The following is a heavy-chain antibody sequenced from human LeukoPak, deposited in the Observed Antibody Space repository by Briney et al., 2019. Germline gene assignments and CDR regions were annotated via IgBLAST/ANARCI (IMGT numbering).Heavy chain of an antibody. CDR1: GFTFSDYS. Sequence: GGSLRLSCAASGFTFSDYSMTCIRQAPGKGLEWVSYISSSSTIDYGDSVKGRFTISRDNAKNSLYLQMNSLRGEDTAVYYCARAPTVYFYYMHLWGKGTTVTVSS. D-gene: IGHD2/OR15-2a*01. CDR3: ARAPTVYFYYMHL. J-gene: IGHJ6*03. V-gene: IGHV3-69-1*02. CDR2: ISSSSTI.